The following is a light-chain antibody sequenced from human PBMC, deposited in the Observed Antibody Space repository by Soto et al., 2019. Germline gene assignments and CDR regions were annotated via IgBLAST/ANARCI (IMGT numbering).Light chain of an antibody. V-gene: IGLV1-44*01. J-gene: IGLJ3*02. CDR1: TSNIGSNI. CDR2: DNN. Sequence: QSVLTQPPSASGTPGQRITISCSGRTSNIGSNIVAWYQHLPGTAPKLLIYDNNQRPSGVPDRFFGSKSGTSASLAISGLQPDDESHYYCAARDDSLNGLVFGGGTKLTVL. CDR3: AARDDSLNGLV.